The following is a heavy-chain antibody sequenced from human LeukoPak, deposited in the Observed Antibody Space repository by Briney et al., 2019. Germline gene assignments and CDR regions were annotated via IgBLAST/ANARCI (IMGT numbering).Heavy chain of an antibody. J-gene: IGHJ4*02. V-gene: IGHV1-2*02. CDR3: ARGQTVVSSTPGGY. CDR2: MNPNSGGT. D-gene: IGHD2-15*01. Sequence: ASVKVSFKASGYTFTDYYMHWVRQAPGQGLEWMGWMNPNSGGTNYAQRFQGRVTMTRDTSIGTAYMELSRLGSDDPAVYYCARGQTVVSSTPGGYWGQGTLVTVSS. CDR1: GYTFTDYY.